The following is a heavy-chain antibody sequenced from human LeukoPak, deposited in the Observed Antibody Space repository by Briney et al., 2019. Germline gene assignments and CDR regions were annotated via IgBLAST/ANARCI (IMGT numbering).Heavy chain of an antibody. CDR3: AKEQQLWLLGYFDY. J-gene: IGHJ4*02. CDR1: GYTFTIYG. CDR2: ISAYNGDT. Sequence: ASVKVSCKASGYTFTIYGISWVRQAPGQGLEWMGCISAYNGDTNYAQKLQVRVTMTTDTSTSTAYMELRSLRSDDTAVYYCAKEQQLWLLGYFDYWGQGALVTVSS. D-gene: IGHD5-18*01. V-gene: IGHV1-18*01.